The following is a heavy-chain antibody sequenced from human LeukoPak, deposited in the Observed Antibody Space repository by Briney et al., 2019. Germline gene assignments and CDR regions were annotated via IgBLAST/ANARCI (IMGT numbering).Heavy chain of an antibody. D-gene: IGHD2-8*01. V-gene: IGHV1-69*05. CDR1: GGTFSSYA. Sequence: ASVKVSCKASGGTFSSYAISWVRQAPAHGLEWVGRISPIFGTANYAKKFQGRVTITTDESTSTAYMELSSLRSEDTAVYYCARDSAYCTNGVCPDYWGQGTLVTVSS. CDR2: ISPIFGTA. J-gene: IGHJ4*02. CDR3: ARDSAYCTNGVCPDY.